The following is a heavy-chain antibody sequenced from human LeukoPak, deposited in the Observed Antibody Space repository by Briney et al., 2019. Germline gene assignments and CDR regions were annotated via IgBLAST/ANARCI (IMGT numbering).Heavy chain of an antibody. CDR1: GFTFNTYT. CDR2: IKQDGSEK. CDR3: ARSDLVATYYYYYGMDV. J-gene: IGHJ6*02. Sequence: PGGSLRLSCAASGFTFNTYTMSWVRQAPGKGLEWVANIKQDGSEKYYVDSVKGRFTISRDNAKNSLYLQMNSLRAEDTAVYYCARSDLVATYYYYYGMDVWGQGTTVTVSS. V-gene: IGHV3-7*01. D-gene: IGHD5-12*01.